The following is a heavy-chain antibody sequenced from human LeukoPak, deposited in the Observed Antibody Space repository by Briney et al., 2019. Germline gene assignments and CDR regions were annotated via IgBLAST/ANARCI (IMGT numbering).Heavy chain of an antibody. CDR2: ISWNSGSI. CDR3: AKDKGVRYCSGGSCYSRPVWNGMDV. J-gene: IGHJ6*02. V-gene: IGHV3-9*01. Sequence: AGGSLRLSCAASGFTFDDYAMHWVRHAPGKGLEWVSGISWNSGSIGYADSVKGRFTISRDNAKNSLYLQMNSLRAEDTALYYCAKDKGVRYCSGGSCYSRPVWNGMDVWGQGTTVTVSS. D-gene: IGHD2-15*01. CDR1: GFTFDDYA.